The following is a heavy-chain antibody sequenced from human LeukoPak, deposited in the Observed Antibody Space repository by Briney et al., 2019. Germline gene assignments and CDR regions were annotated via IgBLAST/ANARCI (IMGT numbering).Heavy chain of an antibody. CDR2: INHSGNT. J-gene: IGHJ4*02. CDR1: GGSFSGYY. CDR3: ARETRIEVAGHYYFDY. Sequence: SETLSLTCAVYGGSFSGYYWSWIRQPPGKGLEWIGEINHSGNTNYNPSLKSRVTISVDTSKNQFSLKLGSVTAADTAVYYCARETRIEVAGHYYFDYWGQGTLVTVSS. V-gene: IGHV4-34*01. D-gene: IGHD6-19*01.